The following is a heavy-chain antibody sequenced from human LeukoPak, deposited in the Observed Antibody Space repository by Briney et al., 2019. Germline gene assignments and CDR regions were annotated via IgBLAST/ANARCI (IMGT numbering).Heavy chain of an antibody. CDR1: GFTFSSRW. J-gene: IGHJ4*02. Sequence: GGSLRLSCAASGFTFSSRWMSWARQAPGKGLEWVANIKLDGSEKYYVDSVKGRFTISRDNAKNSLYLQMNSLRVEDTAVYYCARGVYGSGSSHDYWGQGTLVTVSS. CDR3: ARGVYGSGSSHDY. CDR2: IKLDGSEK. D-gene: IGHD3-10*01. V-gene: IGHV3-7*01.